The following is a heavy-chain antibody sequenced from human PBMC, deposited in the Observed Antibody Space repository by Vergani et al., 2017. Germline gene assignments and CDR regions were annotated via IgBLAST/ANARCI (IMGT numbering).Heavy chain of an antibody. Sequence: EVQLEQSGTEVKRPGATVKISCKVSGYTLSDYNVHWVQQAPGKGLEWMGLVDPQDGETIYAERFQDRVTITRDRSMSTAYMELSSLRSEDTAMYYCALAESSTSCINSVCITPETGSWFDPWGQGTLVTVSS. CDR1: GYTLSDYN. V-gene: IGHV1-69-2*01. D-gene: IGHD2-2*01. J-gene: IGHJ5*02. CDR3: ALAESSTSCINSVCITPETGSWFDP. CDR2: VDPQDGET.